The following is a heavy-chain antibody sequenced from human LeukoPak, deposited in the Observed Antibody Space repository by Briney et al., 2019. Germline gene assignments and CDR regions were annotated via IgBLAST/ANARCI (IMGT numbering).Heavy chain of an antibody. V-gene: IGHV7-4-1*02. CDR1: GYTFTSYA. J-gene: IGHJ4*02. CDR2: INTNTGNP. D-gene: IGHD3-10*01. Sequence: ASVKVSCKASGYTFTSYAMNWVRQAPGQGLEWMGWINTNTGNPTYAQGFTGRFVFSLDTSVSTAYLQISSLKAEDTAVYYCAREGPHYYYGSGTDFDYWGQGTLVTVSS. CDR3: AREGPHYYYGSGTDFDY.